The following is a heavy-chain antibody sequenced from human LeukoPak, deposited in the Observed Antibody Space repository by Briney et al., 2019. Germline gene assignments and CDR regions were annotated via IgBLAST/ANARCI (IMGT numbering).Heavy chain of an antibody. D-gene: IGHD3-10*01. CDR3: ARDLWGSGSFFGN. J-gene: IGHJ4*02. CDR1: GYTFTSYY. Sequence: ASVKVSCKASGYTFTSYYMHWVRQAPGQGLEWMGVINPGGGNTIYAQKLQGRVTMTRDTSTSIVYMELSSLRSEDTAMYYCARDLWGSGSFFGNWGQGTLVTVSS. V-gene: IGHV1-46*01. CDR2: INPGGGNT.